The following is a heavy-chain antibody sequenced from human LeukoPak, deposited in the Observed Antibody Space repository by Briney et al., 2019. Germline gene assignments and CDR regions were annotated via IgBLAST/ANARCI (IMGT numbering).Heavy chain of an antibody. CDR1: GFTFSSYV. CDR2: ISWNSGSI. CDR3: VRAGEGTAGGAFDI. Sequence: GGSLRLSCAASGFTFSSYVMNWVRQAPGKGLEWVSGISWNSGSIGYADSVKGRFTISRDNAKNSLYLQMNSLRAEDTALYYCVRAGEGTAGGAFDIWGQGRKVTVCS. J-gene: IGHJ3*02. V-gene: IGHV3-9*01. D-gene: IGHD6-13*01.